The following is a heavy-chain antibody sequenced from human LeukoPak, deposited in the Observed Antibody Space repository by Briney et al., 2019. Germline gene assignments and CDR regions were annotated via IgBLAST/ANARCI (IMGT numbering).Heavy chain of an antibody. CDR3: ARAPMEWLLFGNWFDP. V-gene: IGHV4-31*03. CDR1: GGSISSSSYY. CDR2: IYHSGST. D-gene: IGHD3-3*01. Sequence: PSETLSLTCTVSGGSISSSSYYWSWIRQHPGKGLEWIGYIYHSGSTYYNPSLRSRVTISVDTSKNQFSLKLRSVTAADTAVYYCARAPMEWLLFGNWFDPWGQGTLVTVSS. J-gene: IGHJ5*02.